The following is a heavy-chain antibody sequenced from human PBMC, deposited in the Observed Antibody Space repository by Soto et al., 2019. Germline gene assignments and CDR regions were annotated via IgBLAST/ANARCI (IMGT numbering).Heavy chain of an antibody. Sequence: QVQLVQSGAEVKKPGSSVKVSCKASGGTFSSYAISWVRQAPGQGLEWMGGIIPIFGTANYAQKFQGRVTITADESTHTAYMELSSLRSEDTAVYYCARFLYGSGSYCFLGCYYGMDVWGQGTTVTVSS. CDR2: IIPIFGTA. V-gene: IGHV1-69*01. D-gene: IGHD3-10*01. J-gene: IGHJ6*02. CDR3: ARFLYGSGSYCFLGCYYGMDV. CDR1: GGTFSSYA.